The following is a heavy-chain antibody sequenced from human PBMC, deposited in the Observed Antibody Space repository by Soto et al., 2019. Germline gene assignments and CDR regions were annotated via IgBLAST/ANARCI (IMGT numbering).Heavy chain of an antibody. J-gene: IGHJ6*02. V-gene: IGHV1-8*01. D-gene: IGHD5-18*01. CDR3: ARGWIQQDYYYYYGMDV. CDR2: MNPNSGNT. CDR1: GYTFTSYD. Sequence: ASVKVSCKASGYTFTSYDINWVRQATGQGLEWMGWMNPNSGNTGYAQKFQGRVTMTRNTSISTAYMELSSLRSEDTAVYYCARGWIQQDYYYYYGMDVWGQGTTVTVSS.